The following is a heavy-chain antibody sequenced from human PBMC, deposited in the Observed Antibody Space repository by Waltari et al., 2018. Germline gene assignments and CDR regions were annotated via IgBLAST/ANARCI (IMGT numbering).Heavy chain of an antibody. D-gene: IGHD3-16*02. J-gene: IGHJ4*02. V-gene: IGHV1-69*01. CDR2: IIPIFGTA. CDR1: GGTFSSYA. CDR3: ARVKDDYIWGSYRYYFDY. Sequence: QVQLVQSGAEVKKPGSSVKVSCKASGGTFSSYAIRWVRQAPGQGLEWMGGIIPIFGTANYAQKFQGRVTITADESTSTAYMELSSLRSEDTAVYYCARVKDDYIWGSYRYYFDYWGQGTLVTVSS.